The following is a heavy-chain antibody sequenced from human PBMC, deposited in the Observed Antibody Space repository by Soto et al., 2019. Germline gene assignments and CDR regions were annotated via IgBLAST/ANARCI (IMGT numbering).Heavy chain of an antibody. Sequence: SDTLSLTCAVYGGSFSGYYWSWIRQPPGKGLEWIGEINHSGSTNYNPSLKSRVTISVDTSKNQFSLKLSSVTAAYTAVYYCARQDYYDSSGYYFWGQGTLVTVSS. V-gene: IGHV4-34*01. CDR1: GGSFSGYY. J-gene: IGHJ4*02. D-gene: IGHD3-22*01. CDR2: INHSGST. CDR3: ARQDYYDSSGYYF.